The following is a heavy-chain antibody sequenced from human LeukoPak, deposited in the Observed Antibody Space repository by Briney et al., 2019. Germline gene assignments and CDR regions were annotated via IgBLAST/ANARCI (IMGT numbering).Heavy chain of an antibody. J-gene: IGHJ4*02. Sequence: ASVKVSCKASGYTFTGYYMHCVRQAPGQGLEWMGWINPNSGGTNYAQKFQGRVTMTRDTSISTAYMELSRLRSDDTAVYYCARETTVTLNFDYWGQGTLVTVSS. V-gene: IGHV1-2*02. CDR3: ARETTVTLNFDY. CDR2: INPNSGGT. CDR1: GYTFTGYY. D-gene: IGHD4-17*01.